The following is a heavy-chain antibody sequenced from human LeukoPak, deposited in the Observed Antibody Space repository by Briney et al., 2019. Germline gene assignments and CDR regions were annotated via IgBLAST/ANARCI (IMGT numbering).Heavy chain of an antibody. J-gene: IGHJ4*02. CDR1: EFTFITYT. V-gene: IGHV3-64*01. CDR2: ISSNGGIT. Sequence: GGSLRLSCAASEFTFITYTMHWVRQAPGKGLEHVSAISSNGGITYYANSVKGRFTISRDNSKNTLYLQMGSLRAEDMAVYYCARLTSTIPDAFDIWGQGTLVTVSS. CDR3: ARLTSTIPDAFDI. D-gene: IGHD3-16*01.